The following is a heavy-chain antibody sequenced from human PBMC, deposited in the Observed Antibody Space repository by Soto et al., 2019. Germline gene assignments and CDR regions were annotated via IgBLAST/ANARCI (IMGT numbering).Heavy chain of an antibody. CDR3: ARVVSWLGYYDDYGMDV. CDR1: GFTFSDYY. Sequence: GGSLRLSCAASGFTFSDYYMSWIRQAPGKGLEWVSYISSSGSTIYYADSVKGRFTISRDNAKSSLYLQMNNLRAVDTAVYYCARVVSWLGYYDDYGMDVWGQGTTVTVSS. D-gene: IGHD3-10*01. CDR2: ISSSGSTI. J-gene: IGHJ6*02. V-gene: IGHV3-11*01.